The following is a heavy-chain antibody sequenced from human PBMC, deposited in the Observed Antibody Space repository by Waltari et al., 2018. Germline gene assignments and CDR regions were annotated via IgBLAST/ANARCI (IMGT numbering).Heavy chain of an antibody. CDR3: ARDRDTMVRGVISQ. CDR1: GFPCSTYW. V-gene: IGHV3-7*01. CDR2: IKQDGSEK. D-gene: IGHD3-10*01. Sequence: EVQLVGSGGGWVQPGGVLSLSCESAGFPCSTYWISWFGEAPGTGLEWVGNIKQDGSEKYCVDSVKGRFTISRDNAKNSLYLQMNSLRAEDTAVYYCARDRDTMVRGVISQWGQGTLVTVSS. J-gene: IGHJ4*02.